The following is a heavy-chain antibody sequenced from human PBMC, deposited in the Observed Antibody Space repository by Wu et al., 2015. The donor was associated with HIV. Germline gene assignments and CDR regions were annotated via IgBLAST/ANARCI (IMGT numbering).Heavy chain of an antibody. Sequence: QVQLVQSGAEVKKPGSSVKVSCKASGGTFSSYAISWVRQAPGQGLEWMGRIIPIFGTANYAQKFQGRVTITADESTSTAYMELSSLRSEDTAVYYCASWLGYCSGGSCYSYYYYYYGMDVWDQGP. D-gene: IGHD2-15*01. J-gene: IGHJ6*02. CDR2: IIPIFGTA. CDR3: ASWLGYCSGGSCYSYYYYYYGMDV. V-gene: IGHV1-69*13. CDR1: GGTFSSYA.